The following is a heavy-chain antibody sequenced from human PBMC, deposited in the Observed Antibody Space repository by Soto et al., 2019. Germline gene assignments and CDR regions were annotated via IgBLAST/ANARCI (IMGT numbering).Heavy chain of an antibody. CDR3: AHDSVGEMGFDY. J-gene: IGHJ4*02. V-gene: IGHV2-5*02. CDR1: GFSLSTSGVG. Sequence: QITLKESGPTLVKPTQTLTLTCTFSGFSLSTSGVGVGWIRQPPGKALEWLALIYWDDDKRYSPSLKCRLTITKDTSKNQVVLTMTNMDPVDTATYYCAHDSVGEMGFDYWGQGTLVTVSS. D-gene: IGHD4-17*01. CDR2: IYWDDDK.